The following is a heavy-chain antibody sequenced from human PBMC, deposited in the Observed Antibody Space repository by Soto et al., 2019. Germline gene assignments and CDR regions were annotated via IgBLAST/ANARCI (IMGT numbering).Heavy chain of an antibody. D-gene: IGHD2-15*01. CDR1: GFTFSSYG. CDR3: ASEYCSGGSCYYYGMDV. CDR2: IWYDGSNK. V-gene: IGHV3-33*01. Sequence: GGSLRLSCAASGFTFSSYGMHWVRQAPGKGLEWVAVIWYDGSNKYYADSVKGRFTISRDNSKNTLYLQMNSPRAEDTAVYYCASEYCSGGSCYYYGMDVWGQGTTVTVSS. J-gene: IGHJ6*02.